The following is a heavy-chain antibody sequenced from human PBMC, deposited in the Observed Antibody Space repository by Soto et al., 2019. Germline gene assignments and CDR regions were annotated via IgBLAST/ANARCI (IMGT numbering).Heavy chain of an antibody. CDR2: IIPIHGIA. J-gene: IGHJ4*02. CDR1: GGTCSSYT. CDR3: ALASVEMLAWDVFNPFGD. Sequence: QVQLVQSGAEVKKPGSSVKVACKASGGTCSSYTISWVQQAPGQGLEWMGRIIPIHGIANYAQKFPVRVTSIADKSMSTAYIEMSSLCSEVKVVYHIALASVEMLAWDVFNPFGDRVQGALVT. D-gene: IGHD3-16*01. V-gene: IGHV1-69*02.